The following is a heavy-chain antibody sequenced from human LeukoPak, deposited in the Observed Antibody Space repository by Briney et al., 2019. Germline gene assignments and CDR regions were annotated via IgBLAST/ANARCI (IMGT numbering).Heavy chain of an antibody. D-gene: IGHD1-14*01. CDR2: LYSDGNT. CDR3: ARGVEPLAANTLAY. V-gene: IGHV3-53*01. J-gene: IGHJ4*02. Sequence: GGSLRLSCAASGFTVITNDMTWVRQAPGKGLEWVSVLYSDGNTKYADSVQGRFTISRDNPKNTLYLEMNSLSPDDTAVYYCARGVEPLAANTLAYWGQGTLVNGSS. CDR1: GFTVITND.